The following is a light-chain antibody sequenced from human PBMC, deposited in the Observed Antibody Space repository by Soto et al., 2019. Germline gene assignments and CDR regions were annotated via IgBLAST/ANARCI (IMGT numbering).Light chain of an antibody. CDR1: QSVSSSY. J-gene: IGKJ1*01. V-gene: IGKV3-20*01. CDR2: GAS. Sequence: EIVLTQSPGTLSLSPGERATLSCRASQSVSSSYLAWYQQKPGQAPRLLIYGASSRATGIPDRFSGSGSGTVFTLTISRLEPEDFAVYYCQQYGSSSTFGQGTKV. CDR3: QQYGSSST.